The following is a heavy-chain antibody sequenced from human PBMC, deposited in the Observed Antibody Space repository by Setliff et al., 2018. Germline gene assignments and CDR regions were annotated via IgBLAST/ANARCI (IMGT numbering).Heavy chain of an antibody. Sequence: GASVKVSCKASGGTFSSYAISWVRQAPGQGLEWMGGIIPIFGTAIYAQKFQGRVTMTEDTSTDTAYMEPSSLRSEDTAVYYCATGSSRGYSGYPRPYGMDVWGQGTTVTVSS. CDR2: IIPIFGTA. J-gene: IGHJ6*02. CDR3: ATGSSRGYSGYPRPYGMDV. CDR1: GGTFSSYA. V-gene: IGHV1-69*06. D-gene: IGHD5-12*01.